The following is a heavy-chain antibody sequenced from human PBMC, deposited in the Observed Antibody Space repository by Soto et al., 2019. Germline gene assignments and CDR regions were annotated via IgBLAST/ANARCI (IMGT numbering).Heavy chain of an antibody. CDR2: IYSGGST. Sequence: PGGSLRLSCAASGFTVSSNYMSWVRQAPGKGLEWVSVIYSGGSTFYADSVKGRFTISRDNSKNMVYLQMNRMRAEDTAVYYCAREWPHRDCWGQGTLVTVSS. V-gene: IGHV3-53*01. CDR3: AREWPHRDC. CDR1: GFTVSSNY. J-gene: IGHJ4*02.